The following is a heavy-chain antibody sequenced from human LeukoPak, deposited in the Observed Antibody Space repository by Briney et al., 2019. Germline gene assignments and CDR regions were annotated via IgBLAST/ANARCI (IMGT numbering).Heavy chain of an antibody. CDR2: IYYSGST. D-gene: IGHD1-1*01. CDR3: ARHSSRYRSHFDD. Sequence: PSETLSLTCTVSGGSISSSSYYWGWIRQPPGKGLEWIGSIYYSGSTYYNPSLKSRVTISVDTSKNQFSLKQSSVTAADTAVYYCARHSSRYRSHFDDWGQGTLVTVAS. J-gene: IGHJ4*02. V-gene: IGHV4-39*01. CDR1: GGSISSSSYY.